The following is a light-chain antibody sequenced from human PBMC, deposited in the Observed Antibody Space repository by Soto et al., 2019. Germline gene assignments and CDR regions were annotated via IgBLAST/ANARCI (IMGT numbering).Light chain of an antibody. CDR3: CSYAGFTPYV. Sequence: SALTQPASVSGSLGQSITISCTGTSSDVGSYNLVSWYQHHPGKAPKLLIFEGTKRPSGISNRFSGSKSGNTASLAISGLQAEDEAVYHCCSYAGFTPYVFGTGTQLTVL. J-gene: IGLJ1*01. CDR1: SSDVGSYNL. CDR2: EGT. V-gene: IGLV2-23*01.